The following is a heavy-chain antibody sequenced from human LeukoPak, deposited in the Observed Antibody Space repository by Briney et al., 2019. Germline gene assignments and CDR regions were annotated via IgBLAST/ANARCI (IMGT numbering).Heavy chain of an antibody. Sequence: GGSLRLSCAVSGFTFSSYAKSWVRHAPGKGLGWVSAISGSGGSTYYADSAKGRFTISRDNSKNTLYLQMNTLRAEDTALYYCARHPTGYPNWFDSWGQGTLVTVSS. V-gene: IGHV3-23*01. CDR3: ARHPTGYPNWFDS. CDR1: GFTFSSYA. D-gene: IGHD1-1*01. CDR2: ISGSGGST. J-gene: IGHJ5*01.